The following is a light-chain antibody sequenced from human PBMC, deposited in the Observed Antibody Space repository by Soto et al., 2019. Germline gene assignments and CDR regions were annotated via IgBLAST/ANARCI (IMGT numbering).Light chain of an antibody. CDR2: GAS. V-gene: IGKV3-20*01. Sequence: EIVLTQSPGTLSLSPGERATLSYRASQSVSSNYLAWYQQKPAQAPRLLIYGASSRATGIPDRFSGSGSGTDFTLTISRLEPEDFAVYYCQQYSGSPPTTFGQGTRLEIE. CDR3: QQYSGSPPTT. CDR1: QSVSSNY. J-gene: IGKJ5*01.